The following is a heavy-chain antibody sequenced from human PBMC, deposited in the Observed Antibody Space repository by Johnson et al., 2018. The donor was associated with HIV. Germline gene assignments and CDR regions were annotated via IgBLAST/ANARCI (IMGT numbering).Heavy chain of an antibody. D-gene: IGHD3-22*01. CDR3: TPWPYYYDTSEDAFYI. Sequence: VQLVESGGGLVQPGGSLRLSCAASGFTFSSYAMHWVRQAPGKGLEWVGRIQTKTDGGTTDYAAPVTASFTVSSDDSKNTLSRQMNSRKTEDTAVYYCTPWPYYYDTSEDAFYIWSQGTMVTVSS. CDR2: IQTKTDGGTT. CDR1: GFTFSSYA. J-gene: IGHJ3*02. V-gene: IGHV3-15*01.